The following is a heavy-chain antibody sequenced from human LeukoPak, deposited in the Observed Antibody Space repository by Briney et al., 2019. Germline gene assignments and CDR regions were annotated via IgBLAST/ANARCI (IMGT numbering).Heavy chain of an antibody. V-gene: IGHV4-39*07. CDR3: ARGGIAVADDAFDI. CDR2: IYYSGST. J-gene: IGHJ3*02. CDR1: GGSISSSSYY. D-gene: IGHD6-19*01. Sequence: SETLSLTCTVSGGSISSSSYYWGCIRQPPGKGLECIGSIYYSGSTYYNPSLKSRVTISVDTSKNQFSLKLSPVTAADTAVYYCARGGIAVADDAFDIWGQGTMVTVSS.